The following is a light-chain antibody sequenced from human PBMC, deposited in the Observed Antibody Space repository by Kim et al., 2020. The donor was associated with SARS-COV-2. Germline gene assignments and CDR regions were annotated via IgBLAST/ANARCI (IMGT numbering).Light chain of an antibody. CDR3: QSYDKSIVL. CDR1: SGGIASEH. V-gene: IGLV6-57*02. Sequence: GMTVTSACTSSSGGIASEHVQWHRPRTGRAPAIVIYEESHTPAGVRYRLSGSIDSSSNSASLSIPGLKTEDEADYQCQSYDKSIVLFGGGTQLTVL. CDR2: EES. J-gene: IGLJ3*02.